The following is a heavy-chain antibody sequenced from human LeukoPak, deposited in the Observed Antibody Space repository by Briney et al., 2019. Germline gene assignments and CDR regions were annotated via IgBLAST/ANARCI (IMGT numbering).Heavy chain of an antibody. V-gene: IGHV3-30*02. J-gene: IGHJ5*02. CDR1: GFTFSSYG. CDR2: IHHDGSNK. D-gene: IGHD3-16*01. Sequence: GGSLRLSCAAPGFTFSSYGMHGVRQAPGKGLDWVAFIHHDGSNKYYADSVRGRFTISRDNSKNTLYLQMNSLRAEDTAVYFCAKGDKMLTWRRTYNRFDPWGQGTLVTVSS. CDR3: AKGDKMLTWRRTYNRFDP.